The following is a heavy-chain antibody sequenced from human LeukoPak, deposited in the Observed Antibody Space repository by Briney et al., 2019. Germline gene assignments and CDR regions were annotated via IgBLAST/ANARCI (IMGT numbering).Heavy chain of an antibody. CDR2: INSDGSST. CDR1: GFTFSSYW. J-gene: IGHJ6*03. Sequence: PGGSLRLSCAASGFTFSSYWMHWVRQAPGKGLVWVSRINSDGSSTSYADSVKGRFTISRDNAKNSLYLQMNSLRAEDTAVYYCAGAVADSYYYYYYMDVWGKGTTVTVSS. V-gene: IGHV3-74*01. D-gene: IGHD6-19*01. CDR3: AGAVADSYYYYYYMDV.